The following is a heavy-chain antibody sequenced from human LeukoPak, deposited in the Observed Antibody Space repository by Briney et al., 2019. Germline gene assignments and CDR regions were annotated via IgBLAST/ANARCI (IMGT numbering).Heavy chain of an antibody. J-gene: IGHJ4*02. CDR1: GFTFSRFW. Sequence: PGGSLRLSCAASGFTFSRFWMTWVRQAPGKGLEWVANIKQDGSEKYYVDSVKGRFTISRDTAKNSLYLQMNSLRVEDTAVYYCAGSGWQVYLDYWGQGTLVTVSS. CDR3: AGSGWQVYLDY. D-gene: IGHD6-19*01. V-gene: IGHV3-7*01. CDR2: IKQDGSEK.